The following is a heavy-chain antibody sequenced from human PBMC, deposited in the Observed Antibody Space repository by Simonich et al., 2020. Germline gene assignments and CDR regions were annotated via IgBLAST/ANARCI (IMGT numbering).Heavy chain of an antibody. Sequence: EVQLVESGGGLVQPGGSLRLSCAASGFTFSSYEMNWVRQAPRKGLEWVSYLSSSDSTIYYADSVKGRFTISRDNAKNSLYLQMNSLRAEDTAVYYCARDFRLQLVEIGTYYYYGMDVWGQGTTVTVSS. J-gene: IGHJ6*02. CDR3: ARDFRLQLVEIGTYYYYGMDV. V-gene: IGHV3-48*03. CDR2: LSSSDSTI. CDR1: GFTFSSYE. D-gene: IGHD6-6*01.